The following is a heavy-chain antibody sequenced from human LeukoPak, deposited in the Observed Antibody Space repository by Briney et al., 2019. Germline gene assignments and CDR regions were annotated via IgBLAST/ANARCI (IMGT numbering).Heavy chain of an antibody. CDR1: GFTFSTSA. V-gene: IGHV3-23*01. D-gene: IGHD3-10*01. Sequence: PGGSLRLSCVVSGFTFSTSAKSRVRQAPGKGLEWVSGISESGGSTYYAYSMKGRFTSSRDNSKNTLYLQMNNLRAEDTAAYYCAKGSFWGQGTLVTVSS. CDR2: ISESGGST. CDR3: AKGSF. J-gene: IGHJ4*02.